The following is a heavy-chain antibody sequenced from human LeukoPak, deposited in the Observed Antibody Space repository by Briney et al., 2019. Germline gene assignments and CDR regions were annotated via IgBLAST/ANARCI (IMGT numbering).Heavy chain of an antibody. V-gene: IGHV3-48*03. CDR2: ISFRCSTI. D-gene: IGHD5-18*01. CDR3: ARDRVRIQIWPTFYY. Sequence: GALRLPCPASGFTYSSYEMNWVRQAPGKGLEGVSYISFRCSTIYYADSVKGRFTISRDNAKNSLYLQMNSLRAEDTAVYYCARDRVRIQIWPTFYYWGQGNLVPVS. J-gene: IGHJ4*02. CDR1: GFTYSSYE.